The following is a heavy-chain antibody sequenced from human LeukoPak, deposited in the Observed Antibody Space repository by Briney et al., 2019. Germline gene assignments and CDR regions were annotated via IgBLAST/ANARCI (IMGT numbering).Heavy chain of an antibody. CDR2: ISWNSGSI. V-gene: IGHV3-9*01. CDR3: AKDYFMTTVTTRAFDI. J-gene: IGHJ3*02. Sequence: PGGSLRLSCAASGFTFDDYAMHWVRQAPGKGLEWVSGISWNSGSIGYADSVKGRFTISRDNAKNSLYLQMNSLRAEDTALYYCAKDYFMTTVTTRAFDIWGQGTMVTVSS. D-gene: IGHD4-17*01. CDR1: GFTFDDYA.